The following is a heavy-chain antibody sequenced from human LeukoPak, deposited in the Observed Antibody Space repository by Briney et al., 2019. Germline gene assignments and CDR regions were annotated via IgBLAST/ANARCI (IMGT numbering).Heavy chain of an antibody. V-gene: IGHV1-18*01. D-gene: IGHD3-16*02. CDR1: GYTFTSYG. CDR3: ARDSIMITFGGVIVIHHWFDP. CDR2: ISAYNGNT. Sequence: ASVKVSCKASGYTFTSYGISWVRQAPGQGLEWMGWISAYNGNTNYAQKLQGRVTMTTDTSTSTAYMELRSLRSDDTAVYYCARDSIMITFGGVIVIHHWFDPWGQGTLVTVSS. J-gene: IGHJ5*02.